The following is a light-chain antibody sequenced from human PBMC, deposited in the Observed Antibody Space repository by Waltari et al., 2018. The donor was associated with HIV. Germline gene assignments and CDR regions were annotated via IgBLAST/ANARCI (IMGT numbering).Light chain of an antibody. Sequence: EIVLTQSPATLSLSPGERASQSVSNNFAWYQQRPGQAPRLLIYDASNRATGIPARFSGSWSGTDFTLTISSLEPEDFVVYYCQQRSNWPRFTFGQGTRLEI. J-gene: IGKJ2*01. CDR2: DAS. CDR3: QQRSNWPRFT. CDR1: QSVSNN. V-gene: IGKV3-11*01.